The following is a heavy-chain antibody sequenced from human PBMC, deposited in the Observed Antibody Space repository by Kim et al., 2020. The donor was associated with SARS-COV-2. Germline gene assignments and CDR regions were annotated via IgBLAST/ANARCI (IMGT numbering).Heavy chain of an antibody. CDR1: GYTFTSYG. CDR3: ARDSAGVEYYYDSSGYPGSPDAFDI. D-gene: IGHD3-22*01. V-gene: IGHV1-18*01. CDR2: ISAYNGNT. J-gene: IGHJ3*02. Sequence: ASVKVSCKASGYTFTSYGISWVRQAPGQGLEWMGWISAYNGNTNYAQKLQGRVTMTTDTSTSTAYMELRSLRSDDTAVYYCARDSAGVEYYYDSSGYPGSPDAFDIWGQGTMVTVSS.